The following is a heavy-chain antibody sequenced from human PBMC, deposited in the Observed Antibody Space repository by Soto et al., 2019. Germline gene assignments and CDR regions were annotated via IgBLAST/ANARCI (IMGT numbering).Heavy chain of an antibody. Sequence: ASVKVSCKASGYTFTSYGISWVRQAPGQGLEWMGWISAYNGNTNYAQKLQGRVTMTTDTSTSTAFMELRSLRSDDTAVYYCARGGGPITMVRGVIPYYYYGMDVWGQGTTVTVSS. D-gene: IGHD3-10*01. CDR1: GYTFTSYG. CDR2: ISAYNGNT. J-gene: IGHJ6*02. CDR3: ARGGGPITMVRGVIPYYYYGMDV. V-gene: IGHV1-18*01.